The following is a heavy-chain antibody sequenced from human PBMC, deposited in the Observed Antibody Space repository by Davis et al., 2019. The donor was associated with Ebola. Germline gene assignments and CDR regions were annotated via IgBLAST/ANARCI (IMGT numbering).Heavy chain of an antibody. CDR2: IKQDGTEK. J-gene: IGHJ4*02. CDR1: GFTFSGFW. D-gene: IGHD6-6*01. V-gene: IGHV3-7*01. Sequence: GESLNISCAASGFTFSGFWMSWVRQAAGKGLEWVANIKQDGTEKYYVNSVKGRFIISRDNAKNSLYLQMNSLRAEDTAVYYCARRSSQALDWGQGTLVTVSS. CDR3: ARRSSQALD.